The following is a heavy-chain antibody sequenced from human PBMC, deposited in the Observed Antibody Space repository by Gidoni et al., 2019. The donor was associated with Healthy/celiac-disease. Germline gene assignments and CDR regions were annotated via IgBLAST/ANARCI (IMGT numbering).Heavy chain of an antibody. CDR2: ISGSGGST. Sequence: EVQLLESGGGLVQPGGSLRLSCAASGFTLSSDAMSWVRQAPGKGLGWVSAISGSGGSTYYADSVKGRFTISRDNSKNTLYLQMNSLRAEDTAVYYCAKIQRDYGDLLFDLWGRSTLVTVSS. CDR3: AKIQRDYGDLLFDL. J-gene: IGHJ2*01. CDR1: GFTLSSDA. V-gene: IGHV3-23*01. D-gene: IGHD4-17*01.